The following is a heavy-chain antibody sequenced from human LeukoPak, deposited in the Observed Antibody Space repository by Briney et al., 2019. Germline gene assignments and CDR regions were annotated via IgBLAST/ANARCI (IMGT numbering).Heavy chain of an antibody. CDR1: GYTFTSYY. V-gene: IGHV1-46*01. J-gene: IGHJ5*02. CDR2: INPSGGST. Sequence: ASVKVSCKASGYTFTSYYMHWVRQAPGQGLEWMGIINPSGGSTSYAQKLQGRVTMTRDTSTSTVYMELSSLRSEDTAVYYCARSGARSGAQRWFDPWGQGTLVTVSS. D-gene: IGHD5-24*01. CDR3: ARSGARSGAQRWFDP.